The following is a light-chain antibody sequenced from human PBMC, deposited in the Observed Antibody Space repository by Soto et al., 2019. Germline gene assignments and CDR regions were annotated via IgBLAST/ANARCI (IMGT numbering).Light chain of an antibody. J-gene: IGKJ4*02. CDR2: GAS. V-gene: IGKV3-20*01. CDR1: QSVSNNY. CDR3: QQFAGS. Sequence: DIVLTQSPRTLSLSPGDRCPLSCRASQSVSNNYLAWYQQKPGQAPRLLIYGASNRATGIPDRFSGSGSGTDFTLIISRLEPEDFAVYYCQQFAGSFGGGTKVDIK.